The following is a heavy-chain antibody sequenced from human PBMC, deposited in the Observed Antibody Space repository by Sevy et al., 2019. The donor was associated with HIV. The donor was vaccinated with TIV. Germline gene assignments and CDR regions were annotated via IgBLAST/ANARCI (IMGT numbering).Heavy chain of an antibody. Sequence: GGSLRLSCAASGFTFSSYWMSWVRQAPGKGLEWVANIKQDGSEKYYVDSVKGRFTISRDNAKNSLYLQMRSLRAEDTAVYYCARDRSGYSSSWYVAYYYYYFYGMDVWGQGTTVTVS. CDR2: IKQDGSEK. CDR3: ARDRSGYSSSWYVAYYYYYFYGMDV. J-gene: IGHJ6*02. CDR1: GFTFSSYW. V-gene: IGHV3-7*01. D-gene: IGHD6-13*01.